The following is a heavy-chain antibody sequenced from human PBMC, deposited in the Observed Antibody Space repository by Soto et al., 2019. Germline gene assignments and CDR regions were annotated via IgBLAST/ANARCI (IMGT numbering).Heavy chain of an antibody. J-gene: IGHJ4*02. CDR2: ISYDGSNK. D-gene: IGHD6-6*01. CDR1: GFTFSSYA. Sequence: GGSLRLSCAASGFTFSSYAMHWVRQAPGKGLEWVAVISYDGSNKYYADSVKGRFTISRDNSKNTLYLQMNSLRAEDTAVYYCAGGSSSRAWNYFDYWGQGTLVTVSS. CDR3: AGGSSSRAWNYFDY. V-gene: IGHV3-30-3*01.